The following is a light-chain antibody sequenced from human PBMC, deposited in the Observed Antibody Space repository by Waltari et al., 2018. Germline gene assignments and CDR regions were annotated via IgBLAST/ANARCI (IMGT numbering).Light chain of an antibody. CDR1: DLGDRY. CDR3: QAWDTNFVV. J-gene: IGLJ2*01. V-gene: IGLV3-1*01. CDR2: QHT. Sequence: SYDLPQPPSVSVSPGQTASITCPGDDLGDRYVSWYQQKPAQSPVLIIYQHTKRPSGIPARFSGSNSGNTATLTIIGTQATDEADYYCQAWDTNFVVFGGGTKLTVL.